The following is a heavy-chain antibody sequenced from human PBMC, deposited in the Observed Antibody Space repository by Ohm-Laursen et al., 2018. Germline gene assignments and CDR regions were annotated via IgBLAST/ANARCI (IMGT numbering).Heavy chain of an antibody. V-gene: IGHV4-59*01. CDR2: IYYSGST. CDR1: GGSISSYY. CDR3: ARGPRGYSYGCDY. J-gene: IGHJ4*02. Sequence: SETPSLTCTVSGGSISSYYWSWIRQPPGKGLEWIGYIYYSGSTNYNPSLKSRVTISVDTSKNQFSLKLSSVTAADTAVYYCARGPRGYSYGCDYWGQGTLVTVSS. D-gene: IGHD5-18*01.